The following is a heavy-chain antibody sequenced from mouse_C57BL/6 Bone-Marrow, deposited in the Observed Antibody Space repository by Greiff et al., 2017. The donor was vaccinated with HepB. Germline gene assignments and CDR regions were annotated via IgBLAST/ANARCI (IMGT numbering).Heavy chain of an antibody. V-gene: IGHV1-81*01. CDR1: GYTFTSYG. CDR3: ARSAPFAY. J-gene: IGHJ3*01. CDR2: IYPRSGNT. Sequence: QVQLQQSGAELARPGASVKLSCKASGYTFTSYGISWVKQRTGQGLEWIGEIYPRSGNTYYNEKFKGKATLTADKSSSTAYMELRSLTSEDSAVYLCARSAPFAYWGQGTLVTVSA.